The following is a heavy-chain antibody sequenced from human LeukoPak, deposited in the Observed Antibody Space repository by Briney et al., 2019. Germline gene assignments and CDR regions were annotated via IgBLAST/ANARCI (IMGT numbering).Heavy chain of an antibody. J-gene: IGHJ4*02. Sequence: ASVKVSCKASGYTFTSYYMHWVRQAPGQGLEWMGIINPSGGSTSYAQKFQGRVTMTRDTSTSTVYMELSRLRSDDTAVYYCARDGREFGESPNLDYWGQGTLVTVSS. CDR2: INPSGGST. V-gene: IGHV1-46*01. CDR1: GYTFTSYY. D-gene: IGHD3-10*01. CDR3: ARDGREFGESPNLDY.